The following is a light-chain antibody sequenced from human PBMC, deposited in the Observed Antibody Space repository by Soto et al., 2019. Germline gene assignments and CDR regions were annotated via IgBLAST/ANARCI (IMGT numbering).Light chain of an antibody. V-gene: IGLV2-23*02. J-gene: IGLJ1*01. CDR1: SSDVGSYNL. Sequence: LTQPASVSGSPGQSITISCTGTSSDVGSYNLVSWYQQHPGKAPKLMIYEVSKRPSGVSNRFSGSKSGNTASLTISGLQAEDEADYYSCSSAVSSPSLLGTRTKVTVL. CDR3: CSSAVSSPSL. CDR2: EVS.